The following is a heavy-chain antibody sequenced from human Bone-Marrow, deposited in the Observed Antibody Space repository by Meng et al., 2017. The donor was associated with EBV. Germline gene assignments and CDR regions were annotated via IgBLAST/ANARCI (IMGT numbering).Heavy chain of an antibody. CDR3: ARVVARSYFDY. V-gene: IGHV4-30-2*01. CDR1: GGSISSGGYS. CDR2: IYHSGST. J-gene: IGHJ4*02. Sequence: QVRLQGSGPGLVTPSQTLSLPCAVSGGSISSGGYSWSWTRQPPGKGLEWIGYIYHSGSTYYNPSLKSRVTISVDRSKNQFSLKLSSVTAADTAVYYCARVVARSYFDYWGQGTLVTVSS.